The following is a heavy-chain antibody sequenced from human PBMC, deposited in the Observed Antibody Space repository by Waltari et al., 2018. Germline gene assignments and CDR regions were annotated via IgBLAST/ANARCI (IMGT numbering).Heavy chain of an antibody. D-gene: IGHD3-22*01. CDR1: EYSVSTGFY. J-gene: IGHJ4*02. V-gene: IGHV4-38-2*02. CDR2: IYHLGNT. CDR3: ARHRLDRGDSFDF. Sequence: QVQLQESGPRLVKPSETLSLTCTVSEYSVSTGFYWGWVRQSPGKGLEWIGSIYHLGNTRYNPPCSSRVAVSMDMSKNQFSLRLTSVTAADTAVYYCARHRLDRGDSFDFWGQGALVTVSS.